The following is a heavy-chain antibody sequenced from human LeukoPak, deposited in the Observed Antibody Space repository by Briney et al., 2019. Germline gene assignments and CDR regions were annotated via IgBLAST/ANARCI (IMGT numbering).Heavy chain of an antibody. Sequence: GGSLRLSCAASGFTFSSYGMSWVRQAPGKGLEWVSAISGSGGSTYYADSVKGRFTISRDNSKDTLYLQMNSLRAEDTAVYYCARGFLSAGYWGQGTLVTVSS. CDR2: ISGSGGST. CDR1: GFTFSSYG. D-gene: IGHD2/OR15-2a*01. V-gene: IGHV3-23*01. J-gene: IGHJ4*02. CDR3: ARGFLSAGY.